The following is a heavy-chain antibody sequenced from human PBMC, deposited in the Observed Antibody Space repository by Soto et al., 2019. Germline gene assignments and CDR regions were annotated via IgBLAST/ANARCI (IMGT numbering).Heavy chain of an antibody. J-gene: IGHJ5*02. CDR2: IYYSGST. CDR3: ARVGVRLNWFDP. D-gene: IGHD3-10*01. V-gene: IGHV4-30-4*08. Sequence: SETLSLTCTVSGGSISSGGYYWSWIRQHPGKGLEWIGYIYYSGSTYYNPSLKSRVTISVDTSKNQFSLKLSSVTAADTAVYYCARVGVRLNWFDPWGQGTLVTVS. CDR1: GGSISSGGYY.